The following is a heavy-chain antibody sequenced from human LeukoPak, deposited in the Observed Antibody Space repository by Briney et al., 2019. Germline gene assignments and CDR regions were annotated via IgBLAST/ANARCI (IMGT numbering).Heavy chain of an antibody. CDR1: GFTFSYYW. CDR2: IKQDGSEK. CDR3: AREGSYCNSTSCYRYYGMDV. V-gene: IGHV3-7*04. Sequence: GGSLRLSCAASGFTFSYYWMTWVRQAPGKGLEWVANIKQDGSEKYYVDSVKGRFTISRDNAKNSLYLQMNSLRAEDTAVYYRAREGSYCNSTSCYRYYGMDVWGQGTTVTVSS. D-gene: IGHD2-2*02. J-gene: IGHJ6*02.